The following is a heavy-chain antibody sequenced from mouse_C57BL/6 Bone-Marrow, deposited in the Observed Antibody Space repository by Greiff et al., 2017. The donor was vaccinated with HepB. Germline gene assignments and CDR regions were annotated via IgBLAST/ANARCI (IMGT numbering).Heavy chain of an antibody. V-gene: IGHV1-81*01. D-gene: IGHD2-5*01. J-gene: IGHJ4*01. Sequence: VKLQESGAELARPGASVKLSCKASGYTFTSYGISWVKQRTGQGLEWIGEIYPRSGNTYYNEKFKGKATLTADKSSSTAYMELRSLTSEDSAVYFCARWGAYYSNLYAMDYWGQGTSVTVSS. CDR3: ARWGAYYSNLYAMDY. CDR1: GYTFTSYG. CDR2: IYPRSGNT.